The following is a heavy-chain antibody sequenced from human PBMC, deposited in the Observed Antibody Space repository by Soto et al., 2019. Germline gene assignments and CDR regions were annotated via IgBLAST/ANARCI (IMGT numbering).Heavy chain of an antibody. CDR3: ARSSDMVRGVISYGMDV. CDR2: ISYDGSNK. J-gene: IGHJ6*02. D-gene: IGHD3-10*01. V-gene: IGHV3-30-3*01. Sequence: VGSLRLSCAASGFTFSSYAMHWVRQAPGKGLEWVAVISYDGSNKYYADSVKGRFTISRDNSKNTLYLQMNSLRAEDTAVYYCARSSDMVRGVISYGMDVWGQGTTVTVSS. CDR1: GFTFSSYA.